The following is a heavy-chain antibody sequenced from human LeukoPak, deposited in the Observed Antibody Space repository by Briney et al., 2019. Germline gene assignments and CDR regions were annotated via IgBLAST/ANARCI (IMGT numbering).Heavy chain of an antibody. CDR3: ARIAAAGSLSPGMSLLDY. J-gene: IGHJ4*02. CDR2: IRYDGSNK. D-gene: IGHD6-13*01. V-gene: IGHV3-30*02. Sequence: GGSLRLSCAASGFTFSSYGMHWVRQAPGKGLEWVAFIRYDGSNKYYADSVKGRFTISRDNSKNTLYLQMNSLRAEDTAVYYCARIAAAGSLSPGMSLLDYWGQGTLVTVSS. CDR1: GFTFSSYG.